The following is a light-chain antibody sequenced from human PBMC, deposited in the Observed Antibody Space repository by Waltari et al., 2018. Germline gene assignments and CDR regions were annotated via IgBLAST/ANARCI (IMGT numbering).Light chain of an antibody. Sequence: DIQMTQSPSSLSASVGDRVTITCQASQDISNYLNWYQQKPGKAPKLLIYDASNLETGVPSRFSGSGSGTDFTFTISSLQPEDIATYCCQQYDNLLTFGGGTKLEIK. CDR2: DAS. J-gene: IGKJ4*01. CDR3: QQYDNLLT. V-gene: IGKV1-33*01. CDR1: QDISNY.